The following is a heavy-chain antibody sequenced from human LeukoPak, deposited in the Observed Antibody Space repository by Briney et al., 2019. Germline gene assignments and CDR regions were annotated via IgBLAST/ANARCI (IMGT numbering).Heavy chain of an antibody. D-gene: IGHD3-22*01. J-gene: IGHJ4*02. CDR2: ISRSTNFI. CDR1: GFTFSGYS. Sequence: GGSLRLSCAAFGFTFSGYSMTWVRQAPGKGLEWVSSISRSTNFIYYADSVKGRFTISRDNAKNSLYLQMNSLRAEDTALYYCAKDVNSSGYYLGFDYWGQGTLVTVSS. V-gene: IGHV3-21*03. CDR3: AKDVNSSGYYLGFDY.